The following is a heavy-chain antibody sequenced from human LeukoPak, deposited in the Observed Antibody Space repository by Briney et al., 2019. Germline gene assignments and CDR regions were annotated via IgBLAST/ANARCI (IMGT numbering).Heavy chain of an antibody. CDR3: ARAGYYYDSSGYSDY. Sequence: GGSLRLSCAASGFTFSSYWMSWVRQAPGKGLEWVANIKQDGSEKYYVDSVKGRFTISRDNAKNSLYLQMNSLRAEDTAVYYCARAGYYYDSSGYSDYWGQGTLVTVSS. CDR2: IKQDGSEK. D-gene: IGHD3-22*01. J-gene: IGHJ4*02. V-gene: IGHV3-7*01. CDR1: GFTFSSYW.